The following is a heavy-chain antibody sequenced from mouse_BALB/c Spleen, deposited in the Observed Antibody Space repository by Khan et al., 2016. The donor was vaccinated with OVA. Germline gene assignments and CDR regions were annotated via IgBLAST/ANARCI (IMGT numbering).Heavy chain of an antibody. CDR2: IYTYTGEP. Sequence: QIQLVQSGPDLKKPGETVKISCKASGYTFTNYGINWVKQAPGKGLKWMGWIYTYTGEPTYADDFKGRFAFSLETSASPAYLQFHTLKNEDTAKYVCARGGRRAMDYGGQGTSVTVSS. CDR1: GYTFTNYG. V-gene: IGHV9-3-1*01. CDR3: ARGGRRAMDY. J-gene: IGHJ4*01. D-gene: IGHD3-3*01.